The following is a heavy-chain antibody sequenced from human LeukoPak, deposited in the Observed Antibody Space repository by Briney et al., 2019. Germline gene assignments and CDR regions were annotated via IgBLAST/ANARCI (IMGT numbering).Heavy chain of an antibody. D-gene: IGHD3-10*01. Sequence: PSETLSLTCAVSGVSFSDDYWTWLRQPPGKGLEWIGDINHSGNTNYNPSLKSRVTISLHTSKNQFSLKLSSVTAAGTAVYYCARGKVWYGELEDAYYFDSWGQGTLVTVSS. J-gene: IGHJ4*02. CDR1: GVSFSDDY. CDR3: ARGKVWYGELEDAYYFDS. CDR2: INHSGNT. V-gene: IGHV4-34*01.